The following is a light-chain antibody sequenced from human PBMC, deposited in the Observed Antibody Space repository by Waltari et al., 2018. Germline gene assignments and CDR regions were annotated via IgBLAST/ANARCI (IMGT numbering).Light chain of an antibody. Sequence: SYGLTQPPSVSVSPGQTARIPCSGDKIPKQYAYWYQQKSGQAPELIIYKDTETPSGLPERFSGSASGTTVTLTSSGVQVEVEAYYHCQAADTHVIFGGGTKLTVL. CDR3: QAADTHVI. CDR2: KDT. CDR1: KIPKQY. V-gene: IGLV3-25*03. J-gene: IGLJ2*01.